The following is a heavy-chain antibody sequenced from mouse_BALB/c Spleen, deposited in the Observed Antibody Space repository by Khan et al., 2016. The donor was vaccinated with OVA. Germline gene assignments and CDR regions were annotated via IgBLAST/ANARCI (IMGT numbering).Heavy chain of an antibody. CDR1: GYIFTSYW. V-gene: IGHV1S132*01. Sequence: QVRLQQSGAELVRPGASVKLFCKTSGYIFTSYWIHWVKQRSGQGLEWIARIYPGTGNSYYSEKVKDKATLTADKSSSTAYMQLSSLKSEDSSVYFCSREDALYYFDYWGQGTTLTVSS. J-gene: IGHJ2*01. CDR2: IYPGTGNS. CDR3: SREDALYYFDY.